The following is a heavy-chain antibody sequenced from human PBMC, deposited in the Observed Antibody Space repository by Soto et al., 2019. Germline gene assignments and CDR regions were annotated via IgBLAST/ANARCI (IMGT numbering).Heavy chain of an antibody. CDR2: IYYSGST. J-gene: IGHJ3*02. V-gene: IGHV4-59*01. D-gene: IGHD4-17*01. CDR3: ARRYGYACDI. Sequence: QVQLQESGPGLVKPSETLSLTCTVSGGSISSYYWSWIRQPPGKGLEWIGYIYYSGSTNYNPSLKSRVTISVDTSKNQFSLKLSSVTAADTAVYYCARRYGYACDIWGQGTMVTVSS. CDR1: GGSISSYY.